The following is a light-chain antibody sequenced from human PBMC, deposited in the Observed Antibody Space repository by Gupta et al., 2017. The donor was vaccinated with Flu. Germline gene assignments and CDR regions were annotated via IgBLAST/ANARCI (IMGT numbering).Light chain of an antibody. CDR3: QQSHTSPT. CDR1: QSVDSY. J-gene: IGKJ4*01. Sequence: VGDRVTITCRASQSVDSYLNWYQQQPGKAPKLLIYAASSLQSGVPSRISASGSGTDFTLTISSLQLEDFATYYCQQSHTSPTFGGGTKVDIK. CDR2: AAS. V-gene: IGKV1-39*01.